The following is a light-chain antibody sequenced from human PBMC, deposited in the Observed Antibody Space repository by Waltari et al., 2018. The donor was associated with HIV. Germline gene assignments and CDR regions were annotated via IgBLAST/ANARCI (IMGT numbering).Light chain of an antibody. Sequence: DIVMTQSPLSLPVTPGEPASISCRSNQSLLHSNGYNYLDWYLQKPGQSPQLLIYLGSNRASGVPDRFSGSGSGTEFTLKISRVEAEDVGVYYCMQALQTLHSTFGPGTKVDIK. J-gene: IGKJ3*01. CDR3: MQALQTLHST. CDR2: LGS. CDR1: QSLLHSNGYNY. V-gene: IGKV2-28*01.